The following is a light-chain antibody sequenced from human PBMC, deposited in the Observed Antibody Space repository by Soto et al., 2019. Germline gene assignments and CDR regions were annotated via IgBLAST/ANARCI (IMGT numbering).Light chain of an antibody. V-gene: IGKV1-12*01. CDR2: AAS. J-gene: IGKJ4*01. Sequence: DIQMTQSPSSLSASVGDRVTITCRASQDINRWLAWYQQKPGKAPKVLIYAASSLESGAPSRFSGSGSGTDFSLTISSLQPEDFATYYCKQSKSFPLTFGGGTKVDIK. CDR3: KQSKSFPLT. CDR1: QDINRW.